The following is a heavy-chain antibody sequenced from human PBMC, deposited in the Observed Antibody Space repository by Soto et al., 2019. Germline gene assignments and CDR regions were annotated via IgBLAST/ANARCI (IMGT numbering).Heavy chain of an antibody. Sequence: PSETLSLTCTVSGGSISSSSYYWGWIRHPPGRGLEWIGSIYYGVSTNYNPSLNSRVTISVDTSKNQFSLTVTSVTAADTAVYYCARRIVAKVTFDYWGQGTLVTVSS. CDR1: GGSISSSSYY. V-gene: IGHV4-39*01. J-gene: IGHJ4*02. D-gene: IGHD5-12*01. CDR2: IYYGVST. CDR3: ARRIVAKVTFDY.